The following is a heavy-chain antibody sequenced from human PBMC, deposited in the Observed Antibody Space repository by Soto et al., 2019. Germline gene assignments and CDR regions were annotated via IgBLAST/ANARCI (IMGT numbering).Heavy chain of an antibody. D-gene: IGHD3-9*01. V-gene: IGHV3-33*01. J-gene: IGHJ4*02. Sequence: GGSLRLSCAASGFTFSSYGMHWVRQAPGKGLEWVAVIWYDGSNKYYADSVKGRFTISRDNSKNTLYLQMNSLRAEDTAVYYCARSNYDILTGYFESGYYFDYWGRGTLVTVSS. CDR3: ARSNYDILTGYFESGYYFDY. CDR2: IWYDGSNK. CDR1: GFTFSSYG.